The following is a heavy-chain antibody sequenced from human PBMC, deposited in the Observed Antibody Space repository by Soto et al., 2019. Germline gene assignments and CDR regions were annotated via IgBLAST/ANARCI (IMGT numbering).Heavy chain of an antibody. J-gene: IGHJ4*02. CDR2: IVVGSGNT. V-gene: IGHV1-58*02. D-gene: IGHD3-22*01. Sequence: SVKVSCKASGFTFTSSAMQWVRQARGQRLEWIGWIVVGSGNTNYAQKFQERVTITRDMSTSTAYMELSSLRSEDTAVYYCAADRYYYDSSGYYYDPPTFDYWGQGTLVTVSS. CDR1: GFTFTSSA. CDR3: AADRYYYDSSGYYYDPPTFDY.